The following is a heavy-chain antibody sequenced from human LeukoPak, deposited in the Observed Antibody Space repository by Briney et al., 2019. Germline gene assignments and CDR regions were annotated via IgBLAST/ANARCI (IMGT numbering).Heavy chain of an antibody. CDR2: INHSGST. D-gene: IGHD6-6*01. Sequence: SETLSLTCAVYGESFSGYYWSWIRQPPGKGLEWIGEINHSGSTNYNPSLKSRVTISVDTSKNQFSLKLSSVTAADTAVYYCARGREGSIAARKPKIDPWGQGTLVTVSS. CDR3: ARGREGSIAARKPKIDP. CDR1: GESFSGYY. J-gene: IGHJ5*02. V-gene: IGHV4-34*01.